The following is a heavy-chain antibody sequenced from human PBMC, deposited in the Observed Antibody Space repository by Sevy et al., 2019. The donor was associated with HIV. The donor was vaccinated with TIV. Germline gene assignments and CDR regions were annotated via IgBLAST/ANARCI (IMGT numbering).Heavy chain of an antibody. CDR1: GFTFSSYG. J-gene: IGHJ4*02. Sequence: GGCLRLSCAASGFTFSSYGMHWVRQAPGKGLEWVAVIWYDGSSKYYADSVKGRFTVSRDNSKNTLYLQMNSLRAEDTAVYYCARDKLLPFTVTMVRGALSYYFDSWGQGTLVTVSS. V-gene: IGHV3-33*01. D-gene: IGHD3-10*01. CDR3: ARDKLLPFTVTMVRGALSYYFDS. CDR2: IWYDGSSK.